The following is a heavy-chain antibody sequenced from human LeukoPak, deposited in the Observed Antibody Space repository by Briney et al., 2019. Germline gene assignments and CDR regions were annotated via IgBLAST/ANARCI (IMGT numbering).Heavy chain of an antibody. D-gene: IGHD6-13*01. CDR3: ARDLGSSWYFPLDY. V-gene: IGHV1-69*04. J-gene: IGHJ4*02. CDR1: GGTFSSYA. Sequence: SVKVSCKASGGTFSSYAISWVRQAPGQGLEWMGRIIPVLGIANYAQKFQGRVTITADKSTSTAYMELSSLRSEDTAVYYCARDLGSSWYFPLDYWGQGTLVTVSS. CDR2: IIPVLGIA.